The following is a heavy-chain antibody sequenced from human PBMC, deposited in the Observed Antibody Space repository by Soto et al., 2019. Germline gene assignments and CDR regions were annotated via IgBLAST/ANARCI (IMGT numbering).Heavy chain of an antibody. V-gene: IGHV4-4*02. CDR3: ARVSKCDFWSGHHLYYYYGMDV. D-gene: IGHD3-3*01. J-gene: IGHJ6*02. Sequence: SETLSLTCAVSGGSISSSNWWSCVRQPPGKGLEWIGEIYHSGSTNYNPSLKSRVTISVDKSKNQFSLKLSSVTAADTAVYYCARVSKCDFWSGHHLYYYYGMDVWGQGTTVTVSS. CDR2: IYHSGST. CDR1: GGSISSSNW.